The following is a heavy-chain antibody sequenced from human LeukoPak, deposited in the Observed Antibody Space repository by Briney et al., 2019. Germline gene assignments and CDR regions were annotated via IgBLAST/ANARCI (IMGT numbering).Heavy chain of an antibody. V-gene: IGHV4-61*02. Sequence: ASETLSLTCTVSGDSITSGSYFWSWIRQPAGKGLEWIGRIYTSGSTSYNPSLKSRVTISVDTSKNQFSLKLSSVTAADTAVYYCARTEESGYSYRYFGYYYYMDVWGKGTTVTVSS. CDR1: GDSITSGSYF. CDR3: ARTEESGYSYRYFGYYYYMDV. CDR2: IYTSGST. J-gene: IGHJ6*03. D-gene: IGHD5-18*01.